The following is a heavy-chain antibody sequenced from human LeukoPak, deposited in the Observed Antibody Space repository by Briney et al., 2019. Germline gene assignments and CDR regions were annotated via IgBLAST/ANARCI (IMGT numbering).Heavy chain of an antibody. J-gene: IGHJ5*02. Sequence: GGSLRLSCAASGFTFSSYSMNWVRQAPGKGLEWVSSISSSSSYIYYADSVKGRFTISRDNAKNSLYLQMNSLRAEDTAVYYCARDSMDIILTGQNWFDPWGQGTLVTVSS. D-gene: IGHD3-9*01. CDR2: ISSSSSYI. V-gene: IGHV3-21*01. CDR3: ARDSMDIILTGQNWFDP. CDR1: GFTFSSYS.